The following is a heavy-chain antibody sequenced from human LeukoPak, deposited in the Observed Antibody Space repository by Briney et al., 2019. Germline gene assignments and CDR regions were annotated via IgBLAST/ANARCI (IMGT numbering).Heavy chain of an antibody. CDR3: ASGHYYDSSGWLDY. V-gene: IGHV4-4*07. J-gene: IGHJ4*02. Sequence: PSETLSLTCTVSGGSISSYYWSWIRQPAGKGLEWIGSIYHSGSTYYNPSLKSRVTISVDTSKNQFSLKLSSVTAADTAVYYCASGHYYDSSGWLDYWGQGTLVTVSS. D-gene: IGHD3-22*01. CDR2: IYHSGST. CDR1: GGSISSYY.